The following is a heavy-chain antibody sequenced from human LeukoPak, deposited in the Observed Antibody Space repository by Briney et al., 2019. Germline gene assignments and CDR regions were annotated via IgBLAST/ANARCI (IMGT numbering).Heavy chain of an antibody. D-gene: IGHD1-26*01. Sequence: ASVKVSCKASGYTYTSYYMHWVRQAPGQGLEWMGWINPNSGGTNYTQKFQGGVTMTRDTSISTAYMELSRLRSDDTAVYYCAVFPGIVGGTPLRNDAFDIWGQGTMVTVSS. CDR3: AVFPGIVGGTPLRNDAFDI. CDR1: GYTYTSYY. J-gene: IGHJ3*02. CDR2: INPNSGGT. V-gene: IGHV1-2*02.